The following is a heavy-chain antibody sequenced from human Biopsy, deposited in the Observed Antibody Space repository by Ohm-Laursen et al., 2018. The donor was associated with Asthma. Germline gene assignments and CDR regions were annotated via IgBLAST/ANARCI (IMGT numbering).Heavy chain of an antibody. J-gene: IGHJ3*02. CDR2: ISWNSGSL. D-gene: IGHD3-16*01. Sequence: SLRLSCAASGFTFDDYAMNWVRQAPGKGPEWVSGISWNSGSLEYADSVRGRFTVSRDNAKRILYLQMNSLRAEDTALYYCVRVWGGSAFDIWGQGTMVTVSS. CDR1: GFTFDDYA. V-gene: IGHV3-9*01. CDR3: VRVWGGSAFDI.